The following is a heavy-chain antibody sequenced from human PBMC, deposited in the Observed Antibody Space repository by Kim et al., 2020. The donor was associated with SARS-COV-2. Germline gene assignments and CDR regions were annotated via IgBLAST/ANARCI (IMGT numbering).Heavy chain of an antibody. D-gene: IGHD1-26*01. Sequence: GGSLRLSCAASGFTFSSYAMHWVRQAPGKGLEWVAVISYDGSNKYYADSVKGRFTISRDNSKNTLYLQMNSLRAEDTAVYYCARPSRGSYTDAFDIWGQGTMVTVSS. V-gene: IGHV3-30*04. CDR1: GFTFSSYA. CDR2: ISYDGSNK. CDR3: ARPSRGSYTDAFDI. J-gene: IGHJ3*02.